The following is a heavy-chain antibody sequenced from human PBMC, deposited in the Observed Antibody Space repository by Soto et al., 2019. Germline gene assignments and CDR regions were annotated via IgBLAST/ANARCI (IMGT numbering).Heavy chain of an antibody. D-gene: IGHD1-7*01. V-gene: IGHV1-18*04. Sequence: QVQLVQSGGEVKKPGASVKVSCKASGYTFSNYGVSWVRQAPGQGLKWLAWISGYTGKTRYAQKVQDRVTMTTDTSTNTAYMELRSLKSDDTAVYYCARDLVGAPTTLDFWGQGTLVTVSS. CDR3: ARDLVGAPTTLDF. CDR1: GYTFSNYG. J-gene: IGHJ4*02. CDR2: ISGYTGKT.